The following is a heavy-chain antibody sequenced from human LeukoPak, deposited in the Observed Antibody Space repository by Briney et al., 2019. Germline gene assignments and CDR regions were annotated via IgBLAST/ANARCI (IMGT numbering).Heavy chain of an antibody. J-gene: IGHJ5*02. Sequence: SETLSLTCTVSGGSINSYYWSWIRQPPGKGLEWIGYIYYSGSTNYNPSLKSRVTISVHTSKNQFTLKLSSVTAADTAVYYCARLTGYSSESWFDPWGQGTLVTVSS. CDR1: GGSINSYY. CDR3: ARLTGYSSESWFDP. D-gene: IGHD3-9*01. V-gene: IGHV4-59*01. CDR2: IYYSGST.